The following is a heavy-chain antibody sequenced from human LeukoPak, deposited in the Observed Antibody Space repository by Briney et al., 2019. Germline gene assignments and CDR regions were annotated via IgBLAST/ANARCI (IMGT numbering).Heavy chain of an antibody. CDR2: ISWNSGSI. J-gene: IGHJ4*02. Sequence: GGSLRLSCAGSGFIFNNYAMHWVRQPPGKGLEWVSGISWNSGSIDYADSVKGRFTISRDSAKNSLYLQMNSLRVEDTAFYYCAKDNRRHYTSGPNPDSLHWGQGALVTVSS. D-gene: IGHD6-19*01. V-gene: IGHV3-9*01. CDR1: GFIFNNYA. CDR3: AKDNRRHYTSGPNPDSLH.